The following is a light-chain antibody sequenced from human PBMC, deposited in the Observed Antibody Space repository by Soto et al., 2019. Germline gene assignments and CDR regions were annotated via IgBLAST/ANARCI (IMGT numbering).Light chain of an antibody. V-gene: IGLV2-14*01. CDR3: SSYTSSSTLNYV. Sequence: QSALTQPASVSGSPGQSITISCTGTSSDVGGYNYVSWYQQHPGKAPKLMIYEVSNRPSGVSNRFSGSKSGNTASLTISGLQPEDEADYYCSSYTSSSTLNYVFGTGTKVTVL. J-gene: IGLJ1*01. CDR1: SSDVGGYNY. CDR2: EVS.